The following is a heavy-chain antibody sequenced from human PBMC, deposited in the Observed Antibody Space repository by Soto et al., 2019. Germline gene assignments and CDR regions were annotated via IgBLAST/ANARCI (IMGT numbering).Heavy chain of an antibody. J-gene: IGHJ6*02. V-gene: IGHV3-7*01. CDR3: ARDSYYDILTGYYYYYYYGMDV. Sequence: PGWSLRLSCAASGFTFSSYWMSWVRQAPGKGLEWVANIKQDGSEKYYVDSVKGRFTISRDNAKNSLYLQMNSLRAEDTAVYYCARDSYYDILTGYYYYYYYGMDVWGQGTTVTVSS. CDR1: GFTFSSYW. D-gene: IGHD3-9*01. CDR2: IKQDGSEK.